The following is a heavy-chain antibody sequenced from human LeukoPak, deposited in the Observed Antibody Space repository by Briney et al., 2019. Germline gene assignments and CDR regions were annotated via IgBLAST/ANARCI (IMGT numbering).Heavy chain of an antibody. CDR2: IRYDGSNK. CDR1: GFTFSSYG. Sequence: SGGSLRLSCAASGFTFSSYGMHWVRQAPGKGLEWVAFIRYDGSNKYYADSVKGRFTISRDNSKNTLYLQMNSLRAEDTAVYYCAKGGQFTVTPHFDYWGQGTLVTVSS. CDR3: AKGGQFTVTPHFDY. J-gene: IGHJ4*02. D-gene: IGHD4-17*01. V-gene: IGHV3-30*02.